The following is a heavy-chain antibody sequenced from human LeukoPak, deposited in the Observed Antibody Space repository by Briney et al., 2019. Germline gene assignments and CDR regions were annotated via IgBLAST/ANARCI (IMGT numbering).Heavy chain of an antibody. J-gene: IGHJ5*02. Sequence: SETLSLTCTVSGYSISSGYYWGWIRQPPGKGLEWIGSIYHSGSTYYNPSLKSRVTISVDTSKNQFSLKLSSVTAAGTAVYYCARGAFGVVAPWGQGTLVTVSS. CDR2: IYHSGST. D-gene: IGHD3-3*01. CDR3: ARGAFGVVAP. CDR1: GYSISSGYY. V-gene: IGHV4-38-2*02.